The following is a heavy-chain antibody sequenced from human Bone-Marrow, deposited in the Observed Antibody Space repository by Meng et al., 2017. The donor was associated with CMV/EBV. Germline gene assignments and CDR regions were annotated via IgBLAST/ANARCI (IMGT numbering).Heavy chain of an antibody. Sequence: GESLKISCAASGSTFSSYWMHWVRQAPGKGLVWVSRINSDGSSTSYADSVKGRFTISRDNAKNTLYLQMNSLRAEDTAVYYCAREGGYCSSTSCPNWFDPWGQGTLVTVSS. CDR2: INSDGSST. D-gene: IGHD2-2*01. CDR1: GSTFSSYW. V-gene: IGHV3-74*01. CDR3: AREGGYCSSTSCPNWFDP. J-gene: IGHJ5*02.